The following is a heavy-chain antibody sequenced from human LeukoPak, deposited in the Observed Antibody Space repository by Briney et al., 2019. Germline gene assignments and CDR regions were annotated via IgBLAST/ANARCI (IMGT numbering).Heavy chain of an antibody. D-gene: IGHD5-24*01. V-gene: IGHV4-39*01. CDR3: ARHERDGYNHGGADY. CDR2: IYYSGST. J-gene: IGHJ4*02. CDR1: GCSISSSSYY. Sequence: SETLSLTCTVSGCSISSSSYYWGWIRQPPGKGLEWIVSIYYSGSTYYNPSLKSRVTISVDTSKNQFSLKLSSVTAADTAVYYCARHERDGYNHGGADYWGQGTLVTVSS.